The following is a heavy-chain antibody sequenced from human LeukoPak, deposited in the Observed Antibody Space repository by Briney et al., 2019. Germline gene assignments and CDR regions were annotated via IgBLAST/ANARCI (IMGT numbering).Heavy chain of an antibody. V-gene: IGHV1-2*02. CDR3: AKKVRGPSHPLDF. CDR1: GYTFTGYA. CDR2: INPEKRDT. D-gene: IGHD5-12*01. Sequence: GASVKVSCKASGYTFTGYAIRWVRQAPGQGLEWMGWINPEKRDTGYAHKFQGRVTMTSYTSISTAYMELSSLRSDDTAVYYCAKKVRGPSHPLDFWGQGTLVTVSS. J-gene: IGHJ4*02.